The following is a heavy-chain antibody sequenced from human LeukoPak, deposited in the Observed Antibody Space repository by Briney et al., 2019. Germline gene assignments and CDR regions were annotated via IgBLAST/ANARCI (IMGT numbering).Heavy chain of an antibody. V-gene: IGHV1-18*01. D-gene: IGHD6-19*01. Sequence: ASVKVSCKASGYTFTSYGISWVRQAPGRGLEWMGWISAYNGNTNYAQKLQGRVTMTTDTSTSTAYMELRSLRSDDTAVYYCALDSVAGYFDYWGQGTLVTVSS. CDR3: ALDSVAGYFDY. J-gene: IGHJ4*02. CDR2: ISAYNGNT. CDR1: GYTFTSYG.